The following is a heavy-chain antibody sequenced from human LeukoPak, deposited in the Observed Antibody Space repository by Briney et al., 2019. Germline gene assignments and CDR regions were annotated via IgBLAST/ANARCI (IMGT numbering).Heavy chain of an antibody. CDR1: GGTFSSYA. V-gene: IGHV1-69*13. D-gene: IGHD3-3*01. Sequence: GASVKVSCKASGGTFSSYAISWVRQAPGQGLEWMGGIIPIFGTANYAQKFQGRVTITADESTSTAYMELSSLRSEDTAVYYCATAPHYDFPLDYWGQGTLVTVFS. CDR2: IIPIFGTA. J-gene: IGHJ4*02. CDR3: ATAPHYDFPLDY.